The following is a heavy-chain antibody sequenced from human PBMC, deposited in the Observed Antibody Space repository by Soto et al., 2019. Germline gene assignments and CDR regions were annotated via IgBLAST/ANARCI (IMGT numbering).Heavy chain of an antibody. CDR1: GLAFSTYW. V-gene: IGHV3-74*01. Sequence: GGSLRLSCTTSGLAFSTYWMAWVRQAPGKGLVWVSRINSDGSSTSYADSVKGRFTISRDNAKNSLYLQMNSLRAEDTAVYYCARDQLYYNDISGRPLNAFDVWGQGTMVTVSS. CDR3: ARDQLYYNDISGRPLNAFDV. CDR2: INSDGSST. D-gene: IGHD3-22*01. J-gene: IGHJ3*01.